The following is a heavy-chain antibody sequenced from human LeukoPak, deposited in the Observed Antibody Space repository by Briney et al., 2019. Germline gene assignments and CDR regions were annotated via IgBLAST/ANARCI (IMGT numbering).Heavy chain of an antibody. Sequence: GGSLXLSCVASXFXXXXXXXXXXXXXPGXXXXXVXXXXSKXXGXXXXXAAPVKGRFTISRDDSKNTLYLQMNSLKTEXTXVXXCSTDQIVVGPCWGQGTLVTVSS. D-gene: IGHD3-22*01. CDR2: XXSKXXGXXX. CDR1: XFXXXXXX. V-gene: IGHV3-15*01. J-gene: IGHJ4*02. CDR3: STDQIVVGPC.